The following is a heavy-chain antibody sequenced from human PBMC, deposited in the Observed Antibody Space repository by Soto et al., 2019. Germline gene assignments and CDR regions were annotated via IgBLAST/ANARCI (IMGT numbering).Heavy chain of an antibody. Sequence: QVQMQESGPGLVKPSQTLSLTCTVSGDSISSGGYYWSWIRQHPGKGLEWIGYIYYSGSTNQNPYLRSRVTMSVDTSKNQFSLQLSSVTAADTAVYYCARGGDWFDPWGQGTLVTVSS. D-gene: IGHD1-26*01. V-gene: IGHV4-31*03. CDR1: GDSISSGGYY. CDR3: ARGGDWFDP. CDR2: IYYSGST. J-gene: IGHJ5*02.